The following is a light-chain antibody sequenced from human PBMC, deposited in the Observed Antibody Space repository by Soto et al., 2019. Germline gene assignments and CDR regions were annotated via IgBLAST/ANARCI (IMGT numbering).Light chain of an antibody. J-gene: IGKJ5*01. CDR3: QQHYSYPIT. V-gene: IGKV1-8*01. CDR2: AAS. CDR1: QGISSY. Sequence: AIRMTQSPSSLSASTGDRVTITCRASQGISSYLAWYQQKTGKAPKLLIYAASTLQSGVPSRFSGSESGTDFNLTISCLQSEDFATYYCQQHYSYPITFGQGTRLEIK.